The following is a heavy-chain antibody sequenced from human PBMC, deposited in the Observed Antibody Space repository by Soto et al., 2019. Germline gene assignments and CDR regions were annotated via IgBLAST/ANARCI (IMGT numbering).Heavy chain of an antibody. D-gene: IGHD3-10*01. V-gene: IGHV1-69*06. CDR3: ARGAASMVRGVVDYYYYYGMDV. CDR2: IIPIFGTA. CDR1: GGTFSSYA. J-gene: IGHJ6*02. Sequence: SVKVSCKASGGTFSSYAISWVRQAPGQGLEWMGGIIPIFGTANYAQKFQGRVTITADKSTSTAYMELSSLRSEDTAVYYCARGAASMVRGVVDYYYYYGMDVWGQGTTVNVS.